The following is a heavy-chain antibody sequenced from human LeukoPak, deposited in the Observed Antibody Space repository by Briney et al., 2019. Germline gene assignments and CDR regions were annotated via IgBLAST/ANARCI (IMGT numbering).Heavy chain of an antibody. V-gene: IGHV4-34*01. J-gene: IGHJ5*02. CDR1: GASFSGYY. CDR2: INHSGST. CDR3: AREANLAAAIVWFDP. D-gene: IGHD6-13*01. Sequence: PSETLSLTCAVYGASFSGYYWNWIRQPPGKGLEWIGEINHSGSTNYNPSLKSRVTILVDTSKNQFSLKLSSVTAADTAVYYCAREANLAAAIVWFDPWGQGTLVTVSS.